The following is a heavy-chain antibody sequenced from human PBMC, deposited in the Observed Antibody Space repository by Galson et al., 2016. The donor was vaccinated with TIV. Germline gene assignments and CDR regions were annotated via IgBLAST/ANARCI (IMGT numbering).Heavy chain of an antibody. D-gene: IGHD4/OR15-4a*01. CDR1: GFTFTSHT. CDR2: INVGGGNT. Sequence: SVKVSCKASGFTFTSHTMHWVRQAPGQRLEWMGWINVGGGNTYYVQNFKGRVTITSDTSERIPYMELSNLTAEDTAMYYCARDRLGAKRAFDIWGQGTLVTVSS. CDR3: ARDRLGAKRAFDI. J-gene: IGHJ3*02. V-gene: IGHV1-3*01.